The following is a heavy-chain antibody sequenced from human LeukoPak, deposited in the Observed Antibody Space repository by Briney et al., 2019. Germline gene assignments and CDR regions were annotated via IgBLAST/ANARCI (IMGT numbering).Heavy chain of an antibody. CDR2: ISSSGSTI. V-gene: IGHV3-48*03. CDR1: GFTFSSYE. CDR3: AELGITMIGGV. D-gene: IGHD3-10*02. J-gene: IGHJ6*04. Sequence: GGSLRLSCAASGFTFSSYEMNWVRQAPGKELEWVSYISSSGSTIYYADSVKGRFTISRDNAKYSLYLQMNSLRAEDTAVYYCAELGITMIGGVWGKGTTVTISS.